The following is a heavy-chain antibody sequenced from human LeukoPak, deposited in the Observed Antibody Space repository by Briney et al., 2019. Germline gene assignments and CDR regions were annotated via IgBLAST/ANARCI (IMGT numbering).Heavy chain of an antibody. V-gene: IGHV1-18*01. CDR2: ISAYNGNT. Sequence: GASVRVSCKASGYTFTSYGISWVRQAPGQGLEWMGWISAYNGNTNYAQKLQGRVTMTTDTSTSTAYMELRSLRSDDTAVYYCARATNRLFTIFGVVIQPGWGAFDIWGQGTMVTVSS. J-gene: IGHJ3*02. D-gene: IGHD3-3*01. CDR3: ARATNRLFTIFGVVIQPGWGAFDI. CDR1: GYTFTSYG.